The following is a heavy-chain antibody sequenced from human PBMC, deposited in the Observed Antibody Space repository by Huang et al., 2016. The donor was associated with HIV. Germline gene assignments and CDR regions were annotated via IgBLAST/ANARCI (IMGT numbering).Heavy chain of an antibody. D-gene: IGHD3-3*01. CDR3: AKPSGGIDFWSGYYES. CDR2: MRGSGENT. CDR1: GFTFDNSA. Sequence: EVQLLESGGGLVQPGGSLRLSCVASGFTFDNSAMSWVRPGPGWGLGWVCGMRGSGENTYYRDCVNGRFAISRDNSKNTVHLHLNSVRDGDTAMYYCAKPSGGIDFWSGYYESWGQGTLVTVSS. V-gene: IGHV3-23*01. J-gene: IGHJ4*02.